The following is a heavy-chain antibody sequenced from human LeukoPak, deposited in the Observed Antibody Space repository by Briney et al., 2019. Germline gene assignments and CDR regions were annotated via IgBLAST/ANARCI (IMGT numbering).Heavy chain of an antibody. CDR2: SGVFDCNT. V-gene: IGHV1-18*04. J-gene: IGHJ4*02. CDR3: ARDAYGLGRGYFDY. D-gene: IGHD3-10*01. CDR1: AFTFTDYG. Sequence: ASVNVSCKASAFTFTDYGFSWVRQAPGQGLEWMGWSGVFDCNTYYAPKFQGRVTMTTDTSTSTVYMELRSLRSDDTAFYYCARDAYGLGRGYFDYWGQGTLVTVSS.